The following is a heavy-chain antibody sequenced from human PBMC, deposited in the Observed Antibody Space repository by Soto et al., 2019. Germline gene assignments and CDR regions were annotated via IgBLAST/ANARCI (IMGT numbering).Heavy chain of an antibody. CDR2: IKQDGSEK. CDR3: ARESLVATIPDYYYYYMDV. D-gene: IGHD5-12*01. V-gene: IGHV3-7*01. J-gene: IGHJ6*03. CDR1: GFTFSSYW. Sequence: GGSLSLSCAASGFTFSSYWMSWVRQAPGKGLEWVANIKQDGSEKYYVDSVKGRFTISRDNAKNSLYLQMNSLRAEDTAVYYCARESLVATIPDYYYYYMDVWGKGTTVTVSS.